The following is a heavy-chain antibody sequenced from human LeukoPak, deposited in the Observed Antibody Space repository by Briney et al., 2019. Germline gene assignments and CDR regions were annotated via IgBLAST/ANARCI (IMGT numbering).Heavy chain of an antibody. CDR2: IYSGGST. J-gene: IGHJ6*02. D-gene: IGHD3-10*01. V-gene: IGHV3-66*01. CDR1: GFTVSSNY. Sequence: GSLRLSCAASGFTVSSNYMSWVRQAPGKGLEWVSVIYSGGSTYYADSVKGRFTISRDNSKNTLYLQMNSLRAEDTAVYYCARALFAGAFYGMDVWGQGTTVTVSS. CDR3: ARALFAGAFYGMDV.